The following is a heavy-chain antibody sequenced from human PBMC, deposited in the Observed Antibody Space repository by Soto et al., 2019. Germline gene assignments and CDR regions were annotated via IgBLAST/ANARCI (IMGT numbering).Heavy chain of an antibody. Sequence: GGFLRLSCAASGGTFSSYGMHWVRQAPGKGLEWVAVIWYDGSNKYYADSVKGRYTISRDDSKNTVYLQMNSLGAEDTAVYYCTRDPLIAVAAYDAFDIWGQGTSVTVSS. CDR1: GGTFSSYG. CDR2: IWYDGSNK. CDR3: TRDPLIAVAAYDAFDI. J-gene: IGHJ3*02. V-gene: IGHV3-33*01. D-gene: IGHD6-19*01.